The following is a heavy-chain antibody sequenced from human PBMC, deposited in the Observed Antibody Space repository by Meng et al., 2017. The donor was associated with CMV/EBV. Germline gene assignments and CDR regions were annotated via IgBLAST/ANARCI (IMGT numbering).Heavy chain of an antibody. CDR1: GFTFSSYS. J-gene: IGHJ6*02. CDR2: INNSGST. D-gene: IGHD2-2*01. V-gene: IGHV4-34*01. Sequence: ESLKISCAASGFTFSSYSMNWVRQAPGKGLEWIGEINNSGSTNYNPSLKSRVTISVDTSKNQFSLKLNSVTAADTAVYYCARAPIYCSSTSCYGEGGMDVWGQGTTVTVSS. CDR3: ARAPIYCSSTSCYGEGGMDV.